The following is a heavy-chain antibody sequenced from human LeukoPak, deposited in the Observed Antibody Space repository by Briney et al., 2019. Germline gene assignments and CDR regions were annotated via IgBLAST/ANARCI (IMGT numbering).Heavy chain of an antibody. J-gene: IGHJ4*02. V-gene: IGHV1-8*01. CDR1: GYTFTSYD. CDR2: MNPNSGNT. D-gene: IGHD3-16*01. Sequence: ASVKVSCKASGYTFTSYDINWVRQATGHGLEWMGWMNPNSGNTGYAQKFQGRVTMTRNTSISTAYMELSSLRSEDTAVYYCARERPGWGHRSHFDYWGQGTPVTVSS. CDR3: ARERPGWGHRSHFDY.